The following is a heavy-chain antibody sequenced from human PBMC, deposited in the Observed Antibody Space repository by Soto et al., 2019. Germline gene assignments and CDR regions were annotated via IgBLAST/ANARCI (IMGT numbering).Heavy chain of an antibody. J-gene: IGHJ2*01. CDR3: ARRRLGYAACYFDL. D-gene: IGHD2-2*01. CDR1: VGAFSSYA. Sequence: QVQLVQSGADVKKPGSSVKVSFKASVGAFSSYAISWVRQAPGQGLEWMGGNLPLFNISNYAQKFQGRVTITADEPTSTAYMELSNLTAVDTAVWYCARRRLGYAACYFDLWGRGTLITVSS. V-gene: IGHV1-69*01. CDR2: NLPLFNIS.